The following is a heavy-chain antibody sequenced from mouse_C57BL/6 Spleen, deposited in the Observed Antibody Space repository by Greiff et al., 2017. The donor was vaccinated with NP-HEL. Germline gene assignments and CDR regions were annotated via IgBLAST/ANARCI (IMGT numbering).Heavy chain of an antibody. V-gene: IGHV1-69*01. Sequence: QVQLQQPGAELVMPGASVKLSCKASGYTFTSYWMHWVKQRPGQGLEWIGEIDPSDSYTNYNQQFKGKSTLTVDKSSSTAYMQLSSLTSEDSAVYYCATGSSYGYFDYWGQGTTLTVSS. J-gene: IGHJ2*01. CDR1: GYTFTSYW. CDR2: IDPSDSYT. CDR3: ATGSSYGYFDY. D-gene: IGHD1-1*01.